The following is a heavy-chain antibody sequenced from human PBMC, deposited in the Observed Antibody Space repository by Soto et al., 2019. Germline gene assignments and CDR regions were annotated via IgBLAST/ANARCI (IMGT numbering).Heavy chain of an antibody. V-gene: IGHV1-8*01. J-gene: IGHJ6*02. CDR2: MNPNSGNT. Sequence: ASVKVSCKASGYTFTSYDINWVRQATGQGLEWMGWMNPNSGNTGYAQKFQGRVTMTRNTSISTAYMELSSLRSEDTAVYYCASHMAGYYYYGMDVWGQGTTVTVSS. CDR1: GYTFTSYD. CDR3: ASHMAGYYYYGMDV.